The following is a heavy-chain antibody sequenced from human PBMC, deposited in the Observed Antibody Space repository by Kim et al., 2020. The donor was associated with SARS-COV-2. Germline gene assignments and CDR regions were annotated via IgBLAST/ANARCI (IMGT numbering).Heavy chain of an antibody. D-gene: IGHD6-6*01. J-gene: IGHJ6*02. CDR3: ARDRGSSSPSYYYGMDV. Sequence: LKGRVTISVDTSKNQFSLKLSAVTAADTAVYYCARDRGSSSPSYYYGMDVWGQGTTVTVSS. V-gene: IGHV4-34*01.